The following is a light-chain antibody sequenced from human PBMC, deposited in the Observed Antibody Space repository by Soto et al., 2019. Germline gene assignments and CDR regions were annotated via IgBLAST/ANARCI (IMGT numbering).Light chain of an antibody. CDR2: DVS. V-gene: IGLV2-11*01. Sequence: ALTQPRSVSGSPGQSVTISCTGTSSDVGGYNYVSWYQQHPGKAPKLMIYDVSKRPSGVPDRFSGSKSGNTASLTISGLQAEDEADYYCCSYAGSYNWVFGGGTKLTVL. J-gene: IGLJ3*02. CDR3: CSYAGSYNWV. CDR1: SSDVGGYNY.